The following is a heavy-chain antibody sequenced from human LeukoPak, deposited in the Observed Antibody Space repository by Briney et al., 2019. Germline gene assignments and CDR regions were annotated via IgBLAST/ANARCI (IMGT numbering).Heavy chain of an antibody. Sequence: SETLSLSCIVSGDSISGSRAYWNWIRQPPGKGLEWLGSVSYGGGTYYSLSFRTRVAISADMSKNQFSLNLSSMTATDMAVYFCSRGGGIGVSDTWGQGTLVTVSS. J-gene: IGHJ4*02. D-gene: IGHD6-19*01. CDR1: GDSISGSRAY. CDR3: SRGGGIGVSDT. V-gene: IGHV4-39*01. CDR2: VSYGGGT.